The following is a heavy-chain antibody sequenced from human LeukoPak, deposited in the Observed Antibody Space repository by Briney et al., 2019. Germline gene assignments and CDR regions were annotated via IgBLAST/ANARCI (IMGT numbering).Heavy chain of an antibody. J-gene: IGHJ2*01. CDR1: GFTFSNYW. Sequence: GGFLRLSCAASGFTFSNYWMHWVRQAPGKGLVWVSRINTDGSRTSYADSVTGRFTISIDNAQNTVYLQMNSLRAEDTAVYYCARVGQGEWYFDLWGRGTLVTVSS. D-gene: IGHD1-26*01. V-gene: IGHV3-74*01. CDR3: ARVGQGEWYFDL. CDR2: INTDGSRT.